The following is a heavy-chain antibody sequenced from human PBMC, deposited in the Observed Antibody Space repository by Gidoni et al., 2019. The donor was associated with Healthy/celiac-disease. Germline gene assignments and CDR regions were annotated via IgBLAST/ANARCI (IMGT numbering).Heavy chain of an antibody. CDR2: IWYDGSNK. J-gene: IGHJ6*02. V-gene: IGHV3-33*01. CDR3: ARASDTYDFFPPVNYGMDV. Sequence: QVQLVESGGGVVQPGRSLRLSCAASGFTFSSYGMHWVRQAPGKGLEWVAVIWYDGSNKYYADSVKGRFTISRDNSKNTLYLQMNSLRAEDTAVYYCARASDTYDFFPPVNYGMDVWGQGTTVTVSS. CDR1: GFTFSSYG. D-gene: IGHD3-3*01.